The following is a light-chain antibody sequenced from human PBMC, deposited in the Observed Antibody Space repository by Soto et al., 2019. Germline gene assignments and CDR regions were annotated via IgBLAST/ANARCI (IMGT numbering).Light chain of an antibody. CDR2: GVS. J-gene: IGLJ2*01. CDR3: SSYTGSTTLVV. CDR1: SSDVGGYNY. V-gene: IGLV2-14*01. Sequence: QSVLTQPASVSGSPGQSITISCTGTSSDVGGYNYVSWYQQHPGKAPKLMIYGVSNRPSGVSNRFSGSKSDNTASLTISGLQAGDVGDYYCSSYTGSTTLVVFGGGTKLTVL.